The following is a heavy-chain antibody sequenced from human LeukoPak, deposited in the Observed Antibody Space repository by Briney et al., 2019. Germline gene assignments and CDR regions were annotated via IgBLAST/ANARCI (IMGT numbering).Heavy chain of an antibody. CDR1: GYTFTSYG. Sequence: ASVKVSCKASGYTFTSYGISWVRQAPGQGLEWMGWISAYNGNTNYAQKLQGRVTMTTDTSTSTAYMELRSLRSDDAAVYYCARDSFYGSGSYSPSDPHFDYWGQGTLVTVSS. D-gene: IGHD3-10*01. CDR3: ARDSFYGSGSYSPSDPHFDY. CDR2: ISAYNGNT. J-gene: IGHJ4*02. V-gene: IGHV1-18*01.